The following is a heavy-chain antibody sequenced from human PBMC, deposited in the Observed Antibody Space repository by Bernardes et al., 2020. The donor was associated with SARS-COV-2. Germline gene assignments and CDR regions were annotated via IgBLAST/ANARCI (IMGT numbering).Heavy chain of an antibody. CDR2: IYYSGST. Sequence: SETLSVTCTVSGGSISSYYWSWIRQPPGKGLEWIGYIYYSGSTNYNPSLKSRVTISVDTSKNQFSLKLSSVTAADTAMYYCARGSGRHRPFDYWGQGTLVTVSS. D-gene: IGHD1-26*01. CDR3: ARGSGRHRPFDY. V-gene: IGHV4-59*01. CDR1: GGSISSYY. J-gene: IGHJ4*02.